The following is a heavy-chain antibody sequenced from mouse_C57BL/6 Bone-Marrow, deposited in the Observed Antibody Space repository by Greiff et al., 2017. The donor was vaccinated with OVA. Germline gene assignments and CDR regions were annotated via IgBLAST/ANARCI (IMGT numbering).Heavy chain of an antibody. J-gene: IGHJ1*03. V-gene: IGHV1-66*01. CDR1: GYSFTSYY. D-gene: IGHD1-1*01. CDR3: ARKDYGSTFDV. Sequence: QVQLQQSGPELVKPGASVKISCKASGYSFTSYYIHWVKQRPGQGLEWIGWIYPGSGNTKYNEKFKGKATLTADTSSSTAYMQLSSLTSEDSAVYYCARKDYGSTFDVWGTGTTVTVSS. CDR2: IYPGSGNT.